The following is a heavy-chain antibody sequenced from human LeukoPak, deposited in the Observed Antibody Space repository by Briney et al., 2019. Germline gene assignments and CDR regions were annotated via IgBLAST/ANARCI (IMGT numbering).Heavy chain of an antibody. CDR3: AREKVDMVRGVIISFCYFDY. Sequence: SETLSLTCTVSGGSISSYYWSWIRQPAGKGLEWIGRIYTSGSTNYNPSLKSRVTMSVDTSKNQFSLKLSSVTAADTAVYYCAREKVDMVRGVIISFCYFDYWGQGTLVTASS. J-gene: IGHJ4*02. CDR2: IYTSGST. CDR1: GGSISSYY. V-gene: IGHV4-4*07. D-gene: IGHD3-10*01.